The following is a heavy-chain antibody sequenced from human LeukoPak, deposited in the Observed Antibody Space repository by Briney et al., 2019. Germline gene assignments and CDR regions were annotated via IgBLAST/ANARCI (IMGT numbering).Heavy chain of an antibody. CDR2: ISGSSGNT. CDR1: GFTFNTYA. Sequence: PGGSLRLSCAASGFTFNTYAMSWVRQAPGKGLEWVSAISGSSGNTYYADSVKGRFTFSRDNSKNTLYLQMNSLRAEDTAVYYCAKDSSIAAARYYYYYMDVWGKGTTVTVSS. J-gene: IGHJ6*03. D-gene: IGHD6-13*01. V-gene: IGHV3-23*01. CDR3: AKDSSIAAARYYYYYMDV.